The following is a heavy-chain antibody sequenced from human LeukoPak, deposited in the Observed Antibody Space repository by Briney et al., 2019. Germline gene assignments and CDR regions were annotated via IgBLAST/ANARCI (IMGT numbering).Heavy chain of an antibody. V-gene: IGHV4-59*01. D-gene: IGHD4-11*01. CDR3: ARVDYSNYVVDY. Sequence: KPSETLSLTCTVFGASISKYYWSWIRQPPGKGLEWMGYAYNSGSTNYNPSLKSRVTISVDTSKNQFSLKLSSVTAADTAVYYCARVDYSNYVVDYWGQGTLVTVSS. CDR2: AYNSGST. CDR1: GASISKYY. J-gene: IGHJ4*02.